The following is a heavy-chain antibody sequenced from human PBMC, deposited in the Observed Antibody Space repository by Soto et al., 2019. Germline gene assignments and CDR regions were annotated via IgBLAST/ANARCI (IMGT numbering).Heavy chain of an antibody. J-gene: IGHJ6*02. Sequence: QVQLVQSGAEVKKPGASVKVSCKASGYTFTSYHMHWVRQAPGQGLEWMGIINPSGGSTSYVRRFEGRVTMTSDASKSTVYRELISLRSEDTAVYYCARGDVYCSSTSCYAPSYYGFDVWGQGTTVTVSS. CDR2: INPSGGST. V-gene: IGHV1-46*03. D-gene: IGHD2-2*01. CDR3: ARGDVYCSSTSCYAPSYYGFDV. CDR1: GYTFTSYH.